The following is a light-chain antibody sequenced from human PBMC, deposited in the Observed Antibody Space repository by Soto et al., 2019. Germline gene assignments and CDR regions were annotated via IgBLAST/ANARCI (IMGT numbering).Light chain of an antibody. CDR2: DVR. Sequence: LTQPSSVSRSPGQSITISSTGTSSDVGGYNYVSWYQQHPGKAPKLMLYDVRNRPSGVSNRFSGSKSVNTASLTISGLQAEDEADYYCSSYTTISTYVFGTGTKVTVL. V-gene: IGLV2-14*01. CDR3: SSYTTISTYV. CDR1: SSDVGGYNY. J-gene: IGLJ1*01.